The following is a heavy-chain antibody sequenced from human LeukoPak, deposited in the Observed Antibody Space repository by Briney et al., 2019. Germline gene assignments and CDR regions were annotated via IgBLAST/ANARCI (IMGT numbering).Heavy chain of an antibody. D-gene: IGHD3-22*01. CDR3: ATYFYDSSDYQDY. CDR1: GGSISSSCYY. V-gene: IGHV4-61*02. CDR2: IYTSGST. J-gene: IGHJ4*02. Sequence: SQTLSLTCTVSGGSISSSCYYWSWIRQPAGKGLEWIGRIYTSGSTNYNPSLKSRLTISVDTSKNQFSLKLSSVTAADTAIYYCATYFYDSSDYQDYWGQGTLVTVSS.